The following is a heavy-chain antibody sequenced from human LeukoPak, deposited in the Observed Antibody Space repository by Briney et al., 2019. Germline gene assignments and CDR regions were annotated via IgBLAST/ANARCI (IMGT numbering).Heavy chain of an antibody. CDR1: GFTFSSYA. CDR2: ISGSGGST. Sequence: GGSLRLSCAASGFTFSSYAMSWVRQAPGKGLEWVSAISGSGGSTYYADSAKGRFTISRDNSKNTLYLQMNSLRAEDTAVYYCANSPIAVAGMGYWGQGTLVTVSS. D-gene: IGHD6-19*01. V-gene: IGHV3-23*01. J-gene: IGHJ4*02. CDR3: ANSPIAVAGMGY.